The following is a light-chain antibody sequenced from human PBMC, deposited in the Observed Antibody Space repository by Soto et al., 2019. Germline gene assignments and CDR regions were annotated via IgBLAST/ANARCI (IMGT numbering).Light chain of an antibody. J-gene: IGLJ3*02. Sequence: SYELTQPSSVSVSPGQTARITCSGDVLAKKYARWFQQKPGQAPMVVIYKDSERPAGITERFSGSSSGTTVTLTISGAQVEDEADYYGYSATNNTLGVFGGGTKVTVL. V-gene: IGLV3-27*01. CDR3: YSATNNTLGV. CDR2: KDS. CDR1: VLAKKY.